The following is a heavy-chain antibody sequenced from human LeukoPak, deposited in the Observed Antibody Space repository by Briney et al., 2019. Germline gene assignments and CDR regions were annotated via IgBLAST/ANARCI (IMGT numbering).Heavy chain of an antibody. Sequence: ASVKVSCKASGYTFSNNDINWVRQATGQGLEWMGWMNPNSGNTGYAQKFQGRVTITRNTSISTAYMELSSLRSEDTAVYYCARGRKGGSYYWTFDYWGQGTLVTVSS. CDR3: ARGRKGGSYYWTFDY. D-gene: IGHD1-26*01. CDR1: GYTFSNND. J-gene: IGHJ4*02. V-gene: IGHV1-8*03. CDR2: MNPNSGNT.